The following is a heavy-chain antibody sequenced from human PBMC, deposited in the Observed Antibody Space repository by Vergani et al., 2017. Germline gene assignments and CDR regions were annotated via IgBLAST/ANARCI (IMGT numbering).Heavy chain of an antibody. CDR3: ARDLTTGTTGTTVPYYYYGMDV. D-gene: IGHD1-1*01. CDR2: ISYDGSNK. CDR1: GFTFSSYA. Sequence: QVQLVESGGGVVQPVRSLRLSCAASGFTFSSYAMHWVRQAPGKGLEWGAVISYDGSNKYYADSVKGRFTISRDNSKNTLYLQMNSLRAEDTAVYYCARDLTTGTTGTTVPYYYYGMDVWGQGTTVTVSS. V-gene: IGHV3-30-3*01. J-gene: IGHJ6*02.